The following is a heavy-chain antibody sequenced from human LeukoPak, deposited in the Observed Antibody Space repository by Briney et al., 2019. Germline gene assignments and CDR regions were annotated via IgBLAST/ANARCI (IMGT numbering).Heavy chain of an antibody. Sequence: SETLSLTCTVSGGSISSYYWSWIRQPPGKGLEWIGYIYYSGSTNYNPSLKSRVTISVDTSKNQFSLKLSSVTAADTAVYYCAKGINVYYFDYWGQGALVTVSS. CDR1: GGSISSYY. D-gene: IGHD2-8*01. V-gene: IGHV4-59*01. CDR2: IYYSGST. J-gene: IGHJ4*02. CDR3: AKGINVYYFDY.